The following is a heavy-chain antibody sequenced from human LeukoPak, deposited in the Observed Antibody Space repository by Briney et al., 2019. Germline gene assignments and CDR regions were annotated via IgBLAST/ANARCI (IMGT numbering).Heavy chain of an antibody. CDR3: ARRSNWNYFDY. V-gene: IGHV4-34*01. CDR2: INHSGSA. CDR1: GGSFSGYY. D-gene: IGHD1-20*01. Sequence: PSETLSLTCAVSGGSFSGYYWTWIRQPPGKGLEWIGEINHSGSANYNPSLKSRVTISVDTSKNQFSLKLSSVTAADTAVYYCARRSNWNYFDYWGQGTLVTVSS. J-gene: IGHJ4*02.